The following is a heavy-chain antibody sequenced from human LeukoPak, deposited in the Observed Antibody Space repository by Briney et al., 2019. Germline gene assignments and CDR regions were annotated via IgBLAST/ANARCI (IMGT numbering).Heavy chain of an antibody. D-gene: IGHD1-26*01. V-gene: IGHV7-4-1*02. CDR1: GYTFNRYG. Sequence: ASVKVSCKASGYTFNRYGMNWVRQAPGQGLEWMGWINTNTGNPTYAQGFTGRFVFSLDTSVSTAYLQINSLKADDTAVYYCARDSISGSYVHYDNWGQGTLVTVSS. CDR3: ARDSISGSYVHYDN. J-gene: IGHJ4*02. CDR2: INTNTGNP.